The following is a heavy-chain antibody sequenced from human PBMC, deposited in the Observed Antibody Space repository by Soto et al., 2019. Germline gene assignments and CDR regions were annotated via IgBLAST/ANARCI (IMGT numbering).Heavy chain of an antibody. Sequence: ASVKVSCKTSGGTFSTYAIYWVRQAPGQGLEWMGAIIPLFGTADYAQKFQGRVTITADESTSTAYMELSSLRSEDTAVYYCASPVECSTTSCIRWGQGTLVTVSS. CDR3: ASPVECSTTSCIR. J-gene: IGHJ4*02. V-gene: IGHV1-69*13. CDR1: GGTFSTYA. D-gene: IGHD2-2*01. CDR2: IIPLFGTA.